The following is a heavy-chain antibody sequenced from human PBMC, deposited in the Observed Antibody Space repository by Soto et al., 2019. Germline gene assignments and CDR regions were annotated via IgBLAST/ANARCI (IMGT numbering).Heavy chain of an antibody. J-gene: IGHJ4*02. CDR1: GLTFSNYA. D-gene: IGHD3-22*01. Sequence: HPGGSLRLSCAASGLTFSNYAMSWVRQAPGKGLEWVSAISSSGDSPYYADSVKGRFTVSRDNSKNTLYLQMNSLRVEDTAVFYCAGLYPYESSGYHLNYWGQGALVTVSS. CDR2: ISSSGDSP. CDR3: AGLYPYESSGYHLNY. V-gene: IGHV3-23*01.